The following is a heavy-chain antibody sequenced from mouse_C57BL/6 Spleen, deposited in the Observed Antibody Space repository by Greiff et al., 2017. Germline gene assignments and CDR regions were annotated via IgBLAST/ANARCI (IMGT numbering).Heavy chain of an antibody. CDR1: GYTFTDYY. D-gene: IGHD4-1*01. CDR2: IYPGSGNT. CDR3: ARRTGTDPYYFDY. J-gene: IGHJ2*01. V-gene: IGHV1-76*01. Sequence: VKLVESGAELVRPGASVKLSCKASGYTFTDYYINWVKQRPGQGLEWIARIYPGSGNTYYNEKFKGKATLTAEKSSSTAYMQLSSLTSEDSAVYFCARRTGTDPYYFDYWGQGTTLTVSS.